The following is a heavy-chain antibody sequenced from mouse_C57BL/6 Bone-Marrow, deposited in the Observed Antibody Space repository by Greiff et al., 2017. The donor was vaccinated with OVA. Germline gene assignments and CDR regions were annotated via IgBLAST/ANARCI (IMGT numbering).Heavy chain of an antibody. CDR1: GFTFSDYY. CDR2: INYDGSST. Sequence: EVKLVESEGGLVQPGSSMKLSCTASGFTFSDYYMAWVRQVPEKGLEWVANINYDGSSTYYLDSLKSRFIISRDNAKNILYLQMSSLKSEDTATYYCARERIGGYFEVWGTGTTVTVSS. V-gene: IGHV5-16*01. J-gene: IGHJ1*03. CDR3: ARERIGGYFEV.